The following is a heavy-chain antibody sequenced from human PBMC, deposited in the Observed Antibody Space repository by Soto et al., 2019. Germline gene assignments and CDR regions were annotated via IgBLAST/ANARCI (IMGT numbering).Heavy chain of an antibody. CDR2: IYYSGST. Sequence: SSETLSLTCTVSGGSISSYYWSWIRQPPGKGLEWIGYIYYSGSTNYNPSLKSRVTISVDTSKNQFSLKLSSVTAADTAVYYCARGYYDFWSGSYYYYYYGMDVWGQGTTVTVSS. CDR1: GGSISSYY. CDR3: ARGYYDFWSGSYYYYYYGMDV. J-gene: IGHJ6*02. D-gene: IGHD3-3*01. V-gene: IGHV4-59*01.